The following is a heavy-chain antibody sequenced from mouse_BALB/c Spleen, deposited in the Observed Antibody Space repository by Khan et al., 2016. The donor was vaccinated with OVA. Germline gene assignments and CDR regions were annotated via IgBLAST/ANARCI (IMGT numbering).Heavy chain of an antibody. D-gene: IGHD2-2*01. J-gene: IGHJ1*01. Sequence: QIQLVQSGPELKKPGETVRISCKASGYTFTTAGMQWVQKMPGTGLKWIGWINTHSGVPKYAEDFKGRFAFSLETSASTAYLQITNLKNEDTATYFCASGYGYGWYFDVWGAGTTVTVSS. CDR1: GYTFTTAG. CDR3: ASGYGYGWYFDV. CDR2: INTHSGVP. V-gene: IGHV9-4*02.